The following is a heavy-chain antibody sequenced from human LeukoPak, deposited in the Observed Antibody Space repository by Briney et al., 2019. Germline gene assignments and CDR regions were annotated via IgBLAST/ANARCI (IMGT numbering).Heavy chain of an antibody. J-gene: IGHJ4*02. D-gene: IGHD3-16*01. Sequence: PGGSLRLSCAAPGFIFSTYSMNWVRQAPGKGLEWVSFISTSSNYIYYADSVKGRFTISRDNAKNSLYLQMNNLRAEDTAVYYCARDGGGYFDYWGQGTLVTVSS. CDR2: ISTSSNYI. CDR3: ARDGGGYFDY. V-gene: IGHV3-21*01. CDR1: GFIFSTYS.